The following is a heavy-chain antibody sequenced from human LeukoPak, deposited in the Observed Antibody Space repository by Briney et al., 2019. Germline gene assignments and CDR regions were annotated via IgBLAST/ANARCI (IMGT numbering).Heavy chain of an antibody. Sequence: SETCPSPALSLVALSAVVVTTGAGSASPPGKGLEWIGSIYYSGSTYYNPSLKSRVTISVDTSKNQFSLKLSSVTAADTAVYYCARLHSGDAFDIWGQGTMVTVSS. V-gene: IGHV4-39*01. CDR3: ARLHSGDAFDI. CDR2: IYYSGST. CDR1: VALSAVVVTT. J-gene: IGHJ3*02. D-gene: IGHD7-27*01.